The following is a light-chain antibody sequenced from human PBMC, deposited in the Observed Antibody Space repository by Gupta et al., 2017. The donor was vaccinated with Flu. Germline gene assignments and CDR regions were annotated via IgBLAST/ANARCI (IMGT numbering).Light chain of an antibody. CDR2: GAS. J-gene: IGKJ5*01. CDR1: QSVSSSS. Sequence: TLSSSPGDRATLSCRASQSVSSSSLAWYQQKPGQAPRLLIYGASRRATGIPDRFSGSGYGTDFTLTISRREPEDFAVYYCQQYGSSPPNTFGQGTRLEIK. CDR3: QQYGSSPPNT. V-gene: IGKV3-20*01.